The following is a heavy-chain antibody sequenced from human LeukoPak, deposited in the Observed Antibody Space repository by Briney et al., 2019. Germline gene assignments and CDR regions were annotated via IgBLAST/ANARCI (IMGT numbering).Heavy chain of an antibody. CDR2: IYYSGST. Sequence: SETLSPTCTVSGGSISSYYWSWIRQLPGKGLEWIGYIYYSGSTNYNPSLKSRVTISVATSKNQFSLKLSSVTAADTAVYYCVRDLYYDSSGHAFDIWGQGTMVTVSS. D-gene: IGHD3-22*01. CDR3: VRDLYYDSSGHAFDI. J-gene: IGHJ3*02. CDR1: GGSISSYY. V-gene: IGHV4-59*01.